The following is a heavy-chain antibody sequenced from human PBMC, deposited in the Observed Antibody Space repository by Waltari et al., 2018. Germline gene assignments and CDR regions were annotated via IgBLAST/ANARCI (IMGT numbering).Heavy chain of an antibody. V-gene: IGHV4-59*12. CDR1: GGSFGGYY. J-gene: IGHJ4*02. CDR3: VRDPDYRKKPSYFDS. D-gene: IGHD4-4*01. Sequence: QVQLQGSGPGQVKPSETLSLTCDVSGGSFGGYYWAWIRQSPGKGLELIGCISGSSGKTDYNPSLTSRVTISGDSSKRQFSLKLTSLTAADTGIYYCVRDPDYRKKPSYFDSWGQGILVTVSS. CDR2: ISGSSGKT.